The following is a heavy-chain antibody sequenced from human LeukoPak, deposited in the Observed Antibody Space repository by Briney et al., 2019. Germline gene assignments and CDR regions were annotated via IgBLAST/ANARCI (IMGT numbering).Heavy chain of an antibody. D-gene: IGHD2/OR15-2a*01. Sequence: GGSLRLSCAASGFTFSSYAMNWVRQAPGKGLEWVSAISGSGGNIYYADSVKGRFTISRDNSKNKLYLQMNNLRAEDTAVYYCVSFYETYWGRGTLVTVSS. J-gene: IGHJ4*02. CDR1: GFTFSSYA. CDR3: VSFYETY. V-gene: IGHV3-23*01. CDR2: ISGSGGNI.